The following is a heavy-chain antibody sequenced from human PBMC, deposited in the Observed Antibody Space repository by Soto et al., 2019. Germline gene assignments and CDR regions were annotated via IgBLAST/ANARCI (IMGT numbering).Heavy chain of an antibody. D-gene: IGHD3-3*01. CDR2: IWYDGSNK. CDR1: GFTFSSYG. V-gene: IGHV3-33*01. Sequence: AGGSLRLSCAASGFTFSSYGMHWIRQAPGKGLEWVAVIWYDGSNKYYADSVKGRFTISRDNSKNTLYLQMNSLRAEDTAVYYCARDTRGRFLSWFDPWGQGTLVTVS. CDR3: ARDTRGRFLSWFDP. J-gene: IGHJ5*02.